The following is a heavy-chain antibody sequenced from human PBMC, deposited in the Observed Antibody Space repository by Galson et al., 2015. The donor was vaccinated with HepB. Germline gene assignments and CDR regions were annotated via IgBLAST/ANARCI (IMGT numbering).Heavy chain of an antibody. CDR1: GFTFHNYW. CDR3: YDGHYSGR. CDR2: MKQDGGEK. J-gene: IGHJ4*02. Sequence: SLRLSCAASGFTFHNYWMNWVRHTPGKGLDWVASMKQDGGEKRYLDAVRGRFTISGDAATNSLLLQMNSLRAEDTAVYHCYDGHYSGRWGRGTQVTVSS. D-gene: IGHD4-17*01. V-gene: IGHV3-7*01.